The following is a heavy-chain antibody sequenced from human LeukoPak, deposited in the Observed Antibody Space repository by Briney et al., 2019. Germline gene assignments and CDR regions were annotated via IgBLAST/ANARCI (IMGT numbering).Heavy chain of an antibody. J-gene: IGHJ4*02. CDR1: GFTFDDYA. CDR3: AKDLYSSSGYYFDY. Sequence: GRSLRLSCAASGFTFDDYAMHWVRQAPGKGLEWVSGISWNSGSIGYADSVKGRFTISRDNAKNSLYLQMNSLRAEDMALYYCAKDLYSSSGYYFDYWGQGTLVTVSS. D-gene: IGHD6-13*01. V-gene: IGHV3-9*03. CDR2: ISWNSGSI.